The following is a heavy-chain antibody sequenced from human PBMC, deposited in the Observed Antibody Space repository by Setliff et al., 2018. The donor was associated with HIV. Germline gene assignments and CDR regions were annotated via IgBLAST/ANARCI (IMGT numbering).Heavy chain of an antibody. J-gene: IGHJ4*02. D-gene: IGHD6-19*01. CDR3: ARLGSGWNWVTRIDY. Sequence: PSETLSLTCNVSGASLGGSGFYWGWLRQPPGKGLQWIGSIYYTGNTYYNVSLTSRVTISMDTSKNLFFLTVRSVTAADTGIYYCARLGSGWNWVTRIDYWGRGTLVTVSS. CDR1: GASLGGSGFY. CDR2: IYYTGNT. V-gene: IGHV4-39*02.